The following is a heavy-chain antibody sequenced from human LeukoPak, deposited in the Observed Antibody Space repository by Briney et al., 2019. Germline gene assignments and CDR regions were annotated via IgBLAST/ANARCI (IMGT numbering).Heavy chain of an antibody. CDR1: GFTFSGFS. V-gene: IGHV3-7*01. J-gene: IGHJ4*02. CDR3: ARAGSHWHYVY. CDR2: IKQDGSDR. Sequence: QSGGSLRLSCAASGFTFSGFSMSWVRQSPTKGLEWVANIKQDGSDRYYVDSVKGRFTISRDNAKNSLSLQMNNLRVEDTAVYYCARAGSHWHYVYWGQGTVVTVSS. D-gene: IGHD3-10*01.